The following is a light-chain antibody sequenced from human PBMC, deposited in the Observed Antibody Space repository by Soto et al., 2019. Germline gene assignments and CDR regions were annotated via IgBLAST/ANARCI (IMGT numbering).Light chain of an antibody. Sequence: QAVVTQEPSLTVSPGGTVTLTCGSSTGAVTSGHYPYWFQQKPGQAPRTLIYDTSNKHSWTPARFSGSLLGGKAALTLSGVQPEDEAEYYCLLYYGGAQLVFGGGTKVTVL. J-gene: IGLJ2*01. CDR3: LLYYGGAQLV. CDR2: DTS. V-gene: IGLV7-46*01. CDR1: TGAVTSGHY.